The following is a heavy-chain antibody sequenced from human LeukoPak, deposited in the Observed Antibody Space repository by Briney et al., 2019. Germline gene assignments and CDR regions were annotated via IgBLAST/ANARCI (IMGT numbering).Heavy chain of an antibody. V-gene: IGHV5-51*01. Sequence: GVSLKISRTGSGYSFTSYWIGWVRQMPGKGLVTMGIIYHGDSVTTYTLSFQGQVTISADKSISTAYLPWSSLKASDISMYYCANYDSSCYYDYWGQGTLVTVSS. CDR3: ANYDSSCYYDY. D-gene: IGHD3-22*01. CDR1: GYSFTSYW. J-gene: IGHJ4*02. CDR2: IYHGDSVT.